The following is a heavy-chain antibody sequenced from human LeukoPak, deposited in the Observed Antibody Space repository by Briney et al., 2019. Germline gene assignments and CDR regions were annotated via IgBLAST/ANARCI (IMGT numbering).Heavy chain of an antibody. V-gene: IGHV4-4*09. J-gene: IGHJ4*02. Sequence: SSETLSLTCTVSDGSISSYYWSWIRQRPGKGLEWIGYIHSSGSTHYNPSLRSRVTTSLDTSKNQFSLKLSSVTAADTAVYYCARLGSYSDCWGQGTLVTVSS. CDR3: ARLGSYSDC. CDR2: IHSSGST. CDR1: DGSISSYY. D-gene: IGHD1-26*01.